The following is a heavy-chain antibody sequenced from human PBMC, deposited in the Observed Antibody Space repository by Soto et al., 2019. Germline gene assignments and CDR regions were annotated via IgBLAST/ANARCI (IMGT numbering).Heavy chain of an antibody. CDR3: ARHASYYVSSGYFGTY. J-gene: IGHJ1*01. CDR2: INPSDYHN. D-gene: IGHD3-22*01. Sequence: LGGSLKISCQGSGYTFTNHWITCVRQMPGKGRGWMGRINPSDYHNNYSQSFQGHVTMSVDKSISTAYLQWSSLKASDSAMYYCARHASYYVSSGYFGTYWGQGTLVTVYS. V-gene: IGHV5-10-1*01. CDR1: GYTFTNHW.